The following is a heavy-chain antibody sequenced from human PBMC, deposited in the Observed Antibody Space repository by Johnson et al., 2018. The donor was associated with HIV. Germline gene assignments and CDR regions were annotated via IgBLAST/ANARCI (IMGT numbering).Heavy chain of an antibody. CDR2: IGTAGDT. Sequence: VQLVESGGGLVQPGGSLRLSCAASGFTFSSYDMHWVRQATGKGLEWVSAIGTAGDTYYPGSVKGRFTISRENAKNSLYLQMNSLRAGDTALYYCARDRRNYSDRSGYPDYDAFDIWGQGTMVTVSS. J-gene: IGHJ3*02. CDR1: GFTFSSYD. CDR3: ARDRRNYSDRSGYPDYDAFDI. V-gene: IGHV3-13*01. D-gene: IGHD3-22*01.